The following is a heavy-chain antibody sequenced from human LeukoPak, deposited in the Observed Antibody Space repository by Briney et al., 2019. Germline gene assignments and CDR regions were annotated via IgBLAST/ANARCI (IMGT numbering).Heavy chain of an antibody. CDR2: ISYDGSNK. CDR3: ARDPSGYCSSTSCPGGYFDL. Sequence: GRSLRLSCAASGFTFSSYAMHWVRQAPGKGLEWVAVISYDGSNKYYADSVKGRFTISRDNSKNTLYLQMNSLRAEDTAVYYCARDPSGYCSSTSCPGGYFDLWGRGTLVTVSS. V-gene: IGHV3-30-3*01. D-gene: IGHD2-2*03. J-gene: IGHJ2*01. CDR1: GFTFSSYA.